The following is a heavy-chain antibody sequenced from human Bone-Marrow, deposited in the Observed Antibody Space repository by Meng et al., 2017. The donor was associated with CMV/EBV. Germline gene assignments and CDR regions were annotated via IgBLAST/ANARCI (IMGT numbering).Heavy chain of an antibody. J-gene: IGHJ4*02. CDR3: ARAYSSAGYDFWSGYSYYFDY. CDR1: GCSISSSSYY. Sequence: GSLRLSCTVSGCSISSSSYYWGWIRQPPGKGLEWIGSIYHSGSTYYNPSLKSRVTILVDTSQNQFSLKLSSVTAADTAVYYCARAYSSAGYDFWSGYSYYFDYWGQGTLVTVSS. V-gene: IGHV4-39*07. CDR2: IYHSGST. D-gene: IGHD3-3*01.